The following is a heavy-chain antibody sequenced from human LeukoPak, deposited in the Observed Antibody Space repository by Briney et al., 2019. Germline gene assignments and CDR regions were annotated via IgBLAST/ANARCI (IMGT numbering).Heavy chain of an antibody. Sequence: GYSVKVSCKASGGTFSSYAISWVRQAPGQGLEWMGRIIPIFGTANYAQKFQGRVTITTDESTSTAYMELSSLRSEDTAVYYCAVEWELVGYYFDYWGQGTLVTVSS. CDR2: IIPIFGTA. CDR3: AVEWELVGYYFDY. V-gene: IGHV1-69*05. CDR1: GGTFSSYA. D-gene: IGHD1-26*01. J-gene: IGHJ4*02.